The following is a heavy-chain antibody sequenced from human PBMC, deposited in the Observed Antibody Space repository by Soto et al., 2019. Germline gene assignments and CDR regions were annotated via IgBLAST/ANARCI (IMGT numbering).Heavy chain of an antibody. D-gene: IGHD2-15*01. Sequence: SETLSLTCTVSGGSISISGYYWVLIRQPPGKGLEWIASIYYSGSTYYNPSLKSRVTIYGDTSKNQFSLKLSSVTAADTAVYYCARELGYCSGGNCYSLNAFAIWGQGTMVTVSS. CDR3: ARELGYCSGGNCYSLNAFAI. CDR2: IYYSGST. J-gene: IGHJ3*02. CDR1: GGSISISGYY. V-gene: IGHV4-39*01.